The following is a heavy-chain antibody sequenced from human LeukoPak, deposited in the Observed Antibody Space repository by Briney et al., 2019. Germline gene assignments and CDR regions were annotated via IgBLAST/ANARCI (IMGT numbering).Heavy chain of an antibody. V-gene: IGHV3-23*01. CDR1: GFTFSSYA. CDR2: ISGSGGST. CDR3: ARDGYSSGWYYFDY. Sequence: GGSLRLSCAASGFTFSSYAMSWVRQAPGKGLEWVSAISGSGGSTYYADSVKGRFTISRDNAKNSLYLQMNSLRAEDTAVYYCARDGYSSGWYYFDYWGQGTLVTVSS. J-gene: IGHJ4*02. D-gene: IGHD6-19*01.